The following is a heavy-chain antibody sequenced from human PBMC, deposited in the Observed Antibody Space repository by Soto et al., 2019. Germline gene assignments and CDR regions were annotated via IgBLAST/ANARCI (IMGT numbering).Heavy chain of an antibody. V-gene: IGHV4-34*01. Sequence: QVQLQQWGAGLLKPSETLSLTCAVYGGSFSGYYWSWIRQPPGKGLEWIGEINHSGSTNYNPSLKSRVTISVDTSKNQFSLKLSSVTAADTAVYYCARGRGRMRYYYGSGSYYNWFDPWGQGTLVTVSS. CDR1: GGSFSGYY. CDR3: ARGRGRMRYYYGSGSYYNWFDP. D-gene: IGHD3-10*01. J-gene: IGHJ5*02. CDR2: INHSGST.